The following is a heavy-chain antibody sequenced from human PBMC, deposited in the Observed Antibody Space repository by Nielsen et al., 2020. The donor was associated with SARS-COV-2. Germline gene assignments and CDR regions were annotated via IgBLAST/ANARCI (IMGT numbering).Heavy chain of an antibody. CDR1: GFTFIDAW. Sequence: ESLKISCVASGFTFIDAWMSWVRQPPGKGLEWIGEINHSGSTNYNPSLKSRVTISVDTSKNQFSLKLSSVTAADTAVYYCARGWRATVVTRPYYYGMDVWGQGTTVTVSS. D-gene: IGHD4-23*01. CDR2: INHSGST. CDR3: ARGWRATVVTRPYYYGMDV. V-gene: IGHV4-34*01. J-gene: IGHJ6*02.